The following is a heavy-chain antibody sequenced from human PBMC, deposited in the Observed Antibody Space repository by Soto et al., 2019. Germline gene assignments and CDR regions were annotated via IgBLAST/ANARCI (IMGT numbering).Heavy chain of an antibody. J-gene: IGHJ4*02. D-gene: IGHD5-18*01. CDR2: IYYSGST. Sequence: SETLSLTCTVSGGSISSSSYYWGWIRQPPGKGLEWIGSIYYSGSTYYNPSLKSRVTISVDTSKNQFSLKLSSVTAADTAVYYCARRGYSYGNFDYWGQGTLVTVFS. CDR3: ARRGYSYGNFDY. V-gene: IGHV4-39*01. CDR1: GGSISSSSYY.